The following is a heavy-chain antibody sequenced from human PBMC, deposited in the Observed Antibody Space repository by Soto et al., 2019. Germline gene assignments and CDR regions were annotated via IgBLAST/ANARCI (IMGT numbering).Heavy chain of an antibody. CDR2: ISYDGSNK. CDR3: ARDLDYYHSSGYYPGAFDI. Sequence: QVQLVESGGGVVQPGRSLRLSCAASGFTFSSYAMHWVRQAPGKGLEWVAVISYDGSNKYYADSVKGRFTISRDNSKNTLYLQMNSLRAEDTAVYYCARDLDYYHSSGYYPGAFDIWGQGTMVTVSS. CDR1: GFTFSSYA. V-gene: IGHV3-30-3*01. J-gene: IGHJ3*02. D-gene: IGHD3-22*01.